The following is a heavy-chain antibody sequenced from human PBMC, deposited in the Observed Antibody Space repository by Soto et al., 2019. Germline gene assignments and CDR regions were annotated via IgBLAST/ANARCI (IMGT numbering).Heavy chain of an antibody. D-gene: IGHD3-3*01. J-gene: IGHJ6*02. Sequence: GGSLRLSCAASGFTVSSYGMHWVRQAPGKGLEWVAVIWYDGSNKYYADSVKGRFTISRDNSKNTLYLQMNSLRAEDTAVYYCAKNGDFWSWGMDVWGQGTTVTVSS. CDR2: IWYDGSNK. CDR3: AKNGDFWSWGMDV. V-gene: IGHV3-33*08. CDR1: GFTVSSYG.